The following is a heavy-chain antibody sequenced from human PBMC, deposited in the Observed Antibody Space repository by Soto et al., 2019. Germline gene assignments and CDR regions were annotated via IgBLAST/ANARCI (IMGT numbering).Heavy chain of an antibody. CDR3: ARVGLNMATQAFDL. J-gene: IGHJ3*01. Sequence: EVQLVESGGGLIQPGGSLRLSCAASGFIVSDNYMKWVRQAPGKGLEWVSVIYRGGKTFYSESVKGRFTISRDNSKNTLLLQMNSLRAEDTAVYYCARVGLNMATQAFDLWGQGTKVTVSS. CDR2: IYRGGKT. V-gene: IGHV3-53*01. D-gene: IGHD3-10*01. CDR1: GFIVSDNY.